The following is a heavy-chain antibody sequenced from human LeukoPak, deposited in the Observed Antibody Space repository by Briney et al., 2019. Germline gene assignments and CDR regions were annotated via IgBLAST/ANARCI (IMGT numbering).Heavy chain of an antibody. CDR3: ARHAVQLERRKPTGTYYYYGMDV. Sequence: SETLSLTCTVSGGSISSSSYYWGWIRQPPGKGLEWIGSIYYSGSTYYNPSLKSRVTISVDTSKNQFSLKLSSVTAADTAVYYCARHAVQLERRKPTGTYYYYGMDVWGQGTTVTVSS. J-gene: IGHJ6*02. CDR2: IYYSGST. D-gene: IGHD1-1*01. V-gene: IGHV4-39*07. CDR1: GGSISSSSYY.